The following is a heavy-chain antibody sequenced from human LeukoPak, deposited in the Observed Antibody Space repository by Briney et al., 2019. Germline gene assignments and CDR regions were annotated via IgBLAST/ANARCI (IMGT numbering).Heavy chain of an antibody. CDR3: AKATMVRGVPLDY. V-gene: IGHV3-23*01. D-gene: IGHD3-10*01. CDR2: ISGSGGST. J-gene: IGHJ4*02. Sequence: GGSLRLSCAASGFTFSSYAMSWVRQAPGKGLECVSAISGSGGSTYYADSVKGRFTISRDNSKNTLYLQMNSLRAEDTAVYYCAKATMVRGVPLDYWGQGTLVTVSS. CDR1: GFTFSSYA.